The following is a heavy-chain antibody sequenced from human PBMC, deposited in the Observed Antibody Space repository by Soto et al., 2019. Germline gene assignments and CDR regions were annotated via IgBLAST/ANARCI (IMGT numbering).Heavy chain of an antibody. CDR1: GYSFTSYW. CDR2: IDPSDSYT. CDR3: ARTPRLLWFGELLWWFDP. V-gene: IGHV5-10-1*01. J-gene: IGHJ5*02. Sequence: PGESLKISCKVSGYSFTSYWISWVRQMPGKGLEWMGRIDPSDSYTNYSPSFQGHVTISADKSISTAYLQWSSLKASDTAMYYCARTPRLLWFGELLWWFDPWGQGTLVTVSS. D-gene: IGHD3-10*01.